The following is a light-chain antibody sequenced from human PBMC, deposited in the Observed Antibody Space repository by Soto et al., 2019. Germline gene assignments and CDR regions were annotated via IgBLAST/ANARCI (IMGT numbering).Light chain of an antibody. J-gene: IGLJ2*01. CDR1: SGHRTYA. CDR2: VDIGGSH. V-gene: IGLV4-69*02. CDR3: QTWGTGYVV. Sequence: QSVLTQPPSASATLGASVKLTCTLSSGHRTYAIAWHQQQPDKGPRFLMTVDIGGSHNKGDGIPDRFSGSSSGTERYLIISSLQSDDEADYYCQTWGTGYVVFGGGTKLTVL.